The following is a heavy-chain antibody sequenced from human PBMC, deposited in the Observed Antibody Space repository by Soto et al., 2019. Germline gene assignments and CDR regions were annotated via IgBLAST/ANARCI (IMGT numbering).Heavy chain of an antibody. CDR3: AREVVVVVAAPSGKLDY. D-gene: IGHD2-15*01. CDR1: GDRVSSNSAA. CDR2: TYYGSKWYN. Sequence: SQTLSLTCAISGDRVSSNSAAWNWIRSSPSRGLEWPGRTYYGSKWYNDYAVSVKSRITINPDTSKNQFSLQLNFVAPEDTAVYYCAREVVVVVAAPSGKLDYWGQGTLVTVSS. J-gene: IGHJ4*02. V-gene: IGHV6-1*01.